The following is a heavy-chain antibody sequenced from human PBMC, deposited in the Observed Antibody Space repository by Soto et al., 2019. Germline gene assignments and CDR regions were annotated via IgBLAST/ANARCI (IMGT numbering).Heavy chain of an antibody. CDR2: INHSGST. D-gene: IGHD2-2*01. V-gene: IGHV4-34*01. Sequence: SETLALSCAVDGGSLSGYDWGGSRQPPGEGVGWFGEINHSGSTNYNPSLKSRVTISVDTSKNQFSLKLSSVTAADTAVYYCARLYCSSTSCYRRGWGYYYYDGMDVWGQATTVT. J-gene: IGHJ6*02. CDR3: ARLYCSSTSCYRRGWGYYYYDGMDV. CDR1: GGSLSGYD.